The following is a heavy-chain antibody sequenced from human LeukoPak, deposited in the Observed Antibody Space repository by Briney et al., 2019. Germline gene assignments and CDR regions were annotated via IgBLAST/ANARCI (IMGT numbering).Heavy chain of an antibody. J-gene: IGHJ6*03. D-gene: IGHD3-16*01. Sequence: ASVKVSCKASGYTFTSYDINWVRQATGQGLEWMGWMNPNSGNTGYAQKFQGRVTMTRNTSISTAYMELSGLRSEDTAVYYCALGVTVYYYMDVWGKGTTVTVSS. CDR1: GYTFTSYD. CDR2: MNPNSGNT. V-gene: IGHV1-8*01. CDR3: ALGVTVYYYMDV.